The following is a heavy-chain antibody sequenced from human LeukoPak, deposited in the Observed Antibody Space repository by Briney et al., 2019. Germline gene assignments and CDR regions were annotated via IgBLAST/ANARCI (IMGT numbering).Heavy chain of an antibody. V-gene: IGHV3-15*01. CDR2: SKSKSDGGTR. J-gene: IGHJ3*01. D-gene: IGHD3-22*01. Sequence: GGALRHSCVASVFTFINAWRNWVRQAPGKGVEWVGLSKSKSDGGTRGHAATVKCVFTISRDNAQNSLYLQNHSLRAEDTAVYYCARDRSDGHFDSSGYLIYDAFDFWGQGTVVTVSS. CDR1: VFTFINAW. CDR3: ARDRSDGHFDSSGYLIYDAFDF.